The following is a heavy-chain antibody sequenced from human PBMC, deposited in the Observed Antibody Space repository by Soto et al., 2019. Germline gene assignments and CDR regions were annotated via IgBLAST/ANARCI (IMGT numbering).Heavy chain of an antibody. CDR2: LYNSGST. J-gene: IGHJ4*02. Sequence: QVQLQESGPGLVKPSETLSLTCTVSGGSISSYYWSWIRQPPGKGLEWIGYLYNSGSTNYNPSLKSRVTMSVDPSKNQFSLKLSSVTAADTAIYYCERGALTTYFDYWGQGTLVTVSS. V-gene: IGHV4-59*01. CDR1: GGSISSYY. CDR3: ERGALTTYFDY.